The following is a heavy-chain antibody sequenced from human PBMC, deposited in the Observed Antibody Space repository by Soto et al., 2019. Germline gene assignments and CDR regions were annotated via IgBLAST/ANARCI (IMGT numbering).Heavy chain of an antibody. D-gene: IGHD2-15*01. V-gene: IGHV1-2*04. CDR3: ARGANCSGGSCNDYYYYYYMDV. J-gene: IGHJ6*03. Sequence: QVQLVQSGAEVKKPGASVKVSCKASGYTFTGYYMHWVRQAPGQGLEWMGWINPNSGGTNYAQKFQGWVTMTRDTSISTAYMELSRLRSDVTAVYYCARGANCSGGSCNDYYYYYYMDVWGKGTTVTVSS. CDR2: INPNSGGT. CDR1: GYTFTGYY.